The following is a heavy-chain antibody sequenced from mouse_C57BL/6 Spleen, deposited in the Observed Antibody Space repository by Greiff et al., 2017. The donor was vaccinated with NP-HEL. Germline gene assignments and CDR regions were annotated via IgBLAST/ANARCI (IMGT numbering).Heavy chain of an antibody. CDR3: TRDYGSSPYYAMDY. CDR2: IYPGNSDT. V-gene: IGHV1-5*01. CDR1: GYTFTSYW. J-gene: IGHJ4*01. Sequence: DVQLQESGTVLARPGASVKMSCKTSGYTFTSYWMHWVKQRPGQGLEWIGAIYPGNSDTSYNQKFKGKAKLTAVTSASTAYMELSSLTNEDAAVDYCTRDYGSSPYYAMDYWGQGTSVTVSS. D-gene: IGHD1-1*01.